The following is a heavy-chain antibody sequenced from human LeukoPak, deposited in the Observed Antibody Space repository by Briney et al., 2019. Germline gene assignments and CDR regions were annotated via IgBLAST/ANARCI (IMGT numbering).Heavy chain of an antibody. D-gene: IGHD3-3*01. CDR2: INPGGGST. J-gene: IGHJ6*02. CDR1: GYTFTGYY. V-gene: IGHV1-46*01. CDR3: ARDRYVLRFLEWFPAMYGMDV. Sequence: ASVKVSCKASGYTFTGYYIHWVRRAPGQGLDWMGIINPGGGSTSYAQKFQGRVTMTRDTSTSTVYMELSSLRSEDTAVYYCARDRYVLRFLEWFPAMYGMDVWGQGTTVTVSS.